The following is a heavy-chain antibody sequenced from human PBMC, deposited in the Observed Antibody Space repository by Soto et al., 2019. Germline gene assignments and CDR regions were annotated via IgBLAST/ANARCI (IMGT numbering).Heavy chain of an antibody. CDR1: GFTFSSYA. Sequence: LRLSCAASGFTFSSYAMHWVRQAPGKGLEWVAVISYDGSNKYYADSVKGRFTISRDNSKNTLYLQMNSLRAEDTAVYYCARGEYYYDSSGTGFDYWGQGTLVTVSS. CDR3: ARGEYYYDSSGTGFDY. CDR2: ISYDGSNK. D-gene: IGHD3-22*01. J-gene: IGHJ4*02. V-gene: IGHV3-30-3*01.